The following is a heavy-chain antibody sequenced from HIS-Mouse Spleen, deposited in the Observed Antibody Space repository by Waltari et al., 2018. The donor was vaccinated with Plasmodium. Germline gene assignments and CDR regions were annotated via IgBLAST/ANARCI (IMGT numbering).Heavy chain of an antibody. CDR3: ARGRRIVVATAPRGFFDY. D-gene: IGHD2-21*02. CDR2: INHSGST. CDR1: GGSFSGYY. V-gene: IGHV4-34*01. Sequence: QVQLQQWGAGLLKPSETLSLTCAVYGGSFSGYYWSWTRQPPGKGLEWTGEINHSGSTNYNPSLKSRVTISVEPSKTQFSLKLSSVTAADTAVYCCARGRRIVVATAPRGFFDYWGQGTLVTVSS. J-gene: IGHJ4*02.